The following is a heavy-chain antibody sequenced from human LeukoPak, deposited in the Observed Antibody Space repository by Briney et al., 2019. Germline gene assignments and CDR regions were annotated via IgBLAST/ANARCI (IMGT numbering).Heavy chain of an antibody. V-gene: IGHV3-11*01. D-gene: IGHD3-10*01. CDR1: GFTFSDYY. CDR3: ARAMVRGVIITHYYYYYMDV. Sequence: GGSLRLSCAASGFTFSDYYMSWIRQAPGKGLEWVSYISSSGSTIYYADSVKGRFTISRDNAKNSLYLQMNSLRAEDTAVYYCARAMVRGVIITHYYYYYMDVWGKGTTVTISS. CDR2: ISSSGSTI. J-gene: IGHJ6*03.